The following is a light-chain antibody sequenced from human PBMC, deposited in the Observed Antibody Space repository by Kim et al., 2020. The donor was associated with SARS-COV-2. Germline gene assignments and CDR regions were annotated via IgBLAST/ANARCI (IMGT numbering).Light chain of an antibody. Sequence: ASVGDRVTITCRANQDIRNDLGWYQQNPGRAPKRLIYGASSLQSGVPSIFSGSGSGTEFTLTISSLQPEDFATYFCLQHSTYPITFGQGTRLEIK. CDR1: QDIRND. CDR3: LQHSTYPIT. V-gene: IGKV1-17*01. CDR2: GAS. J-gene: IGKJ5*01.